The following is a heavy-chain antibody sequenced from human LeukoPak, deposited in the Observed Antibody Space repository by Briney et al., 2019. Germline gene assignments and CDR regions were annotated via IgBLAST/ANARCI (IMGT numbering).Heavy chain of an antibody. V-gene: IGHV1-18*04. CDR2: ISGYNGNT. D-gene: IGHD5-12*01. CDR1: GYTFTSYG. CDR3: ARDEVGGRVATIIVQDWFDP. J-gene: IGHJ5*02. Sequence: ASVKVSCKASGYTFTSYGISWVRQAPGQGLEWMGWISGYNGNTKYAQKLQGRVTMTTDTSTSTAYMVLRSLRSDDTAVYYCARDEVGGRVATIIVQDWFDPWGQGTLVTVSS.